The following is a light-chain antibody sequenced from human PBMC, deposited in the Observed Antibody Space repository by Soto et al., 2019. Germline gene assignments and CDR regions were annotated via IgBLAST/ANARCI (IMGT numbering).Light chain of an antibody. CDR1: SSDVGGYNY. CDR3: SSYTSSDTPYV. V-gene: IGLV2-14*01. CDR2: VVS. Sequence: QSALTQPASVSGSPGQSITISCTGTSSDVGGYNYVSWYQQHPDKAPKLMIYVVSNRPSGVSDRFSGSKSGNTASLTISGLRAEDAADYYCSSYTSSDTPYVFGTGTKVTVL. J-gene: IGLJ1*01.